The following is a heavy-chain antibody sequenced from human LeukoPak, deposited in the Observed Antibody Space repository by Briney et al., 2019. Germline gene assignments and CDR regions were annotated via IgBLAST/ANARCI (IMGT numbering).Heavy chain of an antibody. CDR2: ISGGSGVST. D-gene: IGHD6-6*01. CDR1: GFSFGDYA. Sequence: GGSLRLSCAGSGFSFGDYAMTWVRQAPGKGLEWVSAISGGSGVSTYYADSVKGRFTVSRDNSKNTLYLQMNSLRDEDSAVYYCAKDGRSGQLEADWGQGTLVTVS. V-gene: IGHV3-23*01. CDR3: AKDGRSGQLEAD. J-gene: IGHJ4*02.